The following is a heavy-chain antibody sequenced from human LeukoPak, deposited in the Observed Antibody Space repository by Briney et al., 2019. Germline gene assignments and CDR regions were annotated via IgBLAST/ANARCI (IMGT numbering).Heavy chain of an antibody. Sequence: PSGTLSLTCTVSGFSISSYYYWGWIRQPPGKGLEWLGSVSHSGITYYNSSLNSRVTISVDTSKNHFSLTVNSVTAADTAVYYCARLVIPWGQGILVTVSS. J-gene: IGHJ5*02. CDR1: GFSISSYYY. D-gene: IGHD3-10*01. CDR3: ARLVIP. V-gene: IGHV4-38-2*02. CDR2: VSHSGIT.